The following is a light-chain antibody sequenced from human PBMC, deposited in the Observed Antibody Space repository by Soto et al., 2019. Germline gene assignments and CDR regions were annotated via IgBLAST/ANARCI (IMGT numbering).Light chain of an antibody. CDR2: EVS. Sequence: QSALTQAASVSGSPGQSITISCTGTSSDVGGYNYVSWYQLHPGKAPKLMIHEVSERPSGVSNRFSGSKSGNTASLTIPGLQAEDEADYYCASYASSVTYVFGSGTKVTVL. V-gene: IGLV2-14*01. CDR3: ASYASSVTYV. J-gene: IGLJ1*01. CDR1: SSDVGGYNY.